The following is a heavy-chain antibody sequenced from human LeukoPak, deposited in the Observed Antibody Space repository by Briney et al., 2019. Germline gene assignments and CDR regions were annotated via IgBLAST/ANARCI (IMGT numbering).Heavy chain of an antibody. J-gene: IGHJ6*03. CDR1: GDSINSYS. D-gene: IGHD3-22*01. V-gene: IGHV4-4*07. CDR3: ARGRKGRYDSSSYYYNYYMDV. CDR2: IYTSGST. Sequence: SETLSPTCTVSGDSINSYSWSWIRQPAGKGLEWIGRIYTSGSTNYNPSLKSRVTMSLDTSKNQFSLKVTSVTAADTAVYYCARGRKGRYDSSSYYYNYYMDVWGKGTTVTVSS.